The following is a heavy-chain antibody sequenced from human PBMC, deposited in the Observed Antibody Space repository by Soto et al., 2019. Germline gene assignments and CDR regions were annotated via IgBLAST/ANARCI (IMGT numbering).Heavy chain of an antibody. CDR2: IYYSGST. J-gene: IGHJ3*02. V-gene: IGHV4-39*01. Sequence: LSLTCTVSGGSISSSSYYWGWIRQPPGKGLEWIGSIYYSGSTYYNPSLKSRVTISVDTSKNQSSLKLSSVTAADTAVYYCARQGRNAFDIWGQGTMVTVSS. CDR1: GGSISSSSYY. CDR3: ARQGRNAFDI.